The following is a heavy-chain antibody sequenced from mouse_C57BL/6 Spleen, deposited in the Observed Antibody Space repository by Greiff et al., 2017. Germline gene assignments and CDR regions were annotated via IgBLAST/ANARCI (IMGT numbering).Heavy chain of an antibody. J-gene: IGHJ1*03. CDR1: GYSITSGYY. CDR3: AREAVTHWYFDV. CDR2: ISYDGSN. V-gene: IGHV3-6*01. Sequence: EVKLLESGPGLVKPSQSLSLTCSVTGYSITSGYYWNWIRQFPGNKLEWMGYISYDGSNNYNPSLKNRISITRDTSKNQFFLKLNSVTTEDTATYYCAREAVTHWYFDVWGTGTTVTVSS. D-gene: IGHD2-5*01.